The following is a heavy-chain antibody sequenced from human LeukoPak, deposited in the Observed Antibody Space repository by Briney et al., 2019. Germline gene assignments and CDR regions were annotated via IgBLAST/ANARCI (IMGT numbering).Heavy chain of an antibody. J-gene: IGHJ5*02. V-gene: IGHV4-34*01. CDR1: GGSFSGYY. CDR2: INHSGST. D-gene: IGHD3-10*01. Sequence: SETLSLTCAVYGGSFSGYYWSWIRQPPGKGLEWIGEINHSGSTNYNPSLKSRVTISVDTSKNQCSLKLSSVTAAETAVYYCARGLHGITMVRGVISRFDPWGQGTLVTVSS. CDR3: ARGLHGITMVRGVISRFDP.